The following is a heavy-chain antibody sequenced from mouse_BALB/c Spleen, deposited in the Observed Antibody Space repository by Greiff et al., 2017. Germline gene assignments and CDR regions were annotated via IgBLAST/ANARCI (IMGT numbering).Heavy chain of an antibody. D-gene: IGHD1-3*01. CDR2: ISSGSSTI. CDR1: GFTFSSFG. Sequence: DVMLVESGGGLVQPGGSRKLSCAASGFTFSSFGMHWVRQAPEKGLEWVAYISSGSSTIYYADTVKGRFTISRDNPKNTLFLQMTSLRSEDTAMYYCAREWSRYFDVWGAGTTVTVSS. J-gene: IGHJ1*01. CDR3: AREWSRYFDV. V-gene: IGHV5-17*02.